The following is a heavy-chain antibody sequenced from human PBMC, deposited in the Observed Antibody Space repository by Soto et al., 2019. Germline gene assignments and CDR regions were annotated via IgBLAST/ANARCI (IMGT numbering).Heavy chain of an antibody. CDR3: ATVGIAAAGLYGMDV. V-gene: IGHV1-69*13. CDR1: GYTFTSYD. J-gene: IGHJ6*02. Sequence: SVKVSCKASGYTFTSYDISWVRQAPGQGLEWMGGIIPIFGTANYAQKFQGRVTITADESTSTAYMELSSLRSEDTAVYYCATVGIAAAGLYGMDVWGQGTTDPVSS. D-gene: IGHD6-13*01. CDR2: IIPIFGTA.